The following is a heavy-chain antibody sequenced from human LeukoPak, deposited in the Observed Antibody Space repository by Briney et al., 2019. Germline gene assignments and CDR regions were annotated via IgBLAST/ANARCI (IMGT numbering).Heavy chain of an antibody. CDR3: ARGTHSSSWSFDY. D-gene: IGHD6-13*01. CDR2: INPNSGGT. V-gene: IGHV1-2*02. J-gene: IGHJ4*02. Sequence: ASVKVSCKASGYTFTGYYMHWVRQAPGQGLEWMGWINPNSGGTNYAQKFQGRVTMTRDTSISTAYMELSRLRSDDTAVYYCARGTHSSSWSFDYWGQGTLVTVSS. CDR1: GYTFTGYY.